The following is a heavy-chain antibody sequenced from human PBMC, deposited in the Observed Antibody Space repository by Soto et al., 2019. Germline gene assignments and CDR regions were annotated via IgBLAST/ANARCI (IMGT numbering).Heavy chain of an antibody. CDR3: ARDYIAVRPGWFEP. Sequence: ASVKVSCKSSGYTFSSHGIRSMRQAPGQGLERMGWISAYNGNTNYAQILQGRVTMTTDTSTSTAYMELRSLRSDDTAVYYCARDYIAVRPGWFEPWGQGTLVTVSA. CDR2: ISAYNGNT. D-gene: IGHD6-6*01. CDR1: GYTFSSHG. V-gene: IGHV1-18*01. J-gene: IGHJ5*02.